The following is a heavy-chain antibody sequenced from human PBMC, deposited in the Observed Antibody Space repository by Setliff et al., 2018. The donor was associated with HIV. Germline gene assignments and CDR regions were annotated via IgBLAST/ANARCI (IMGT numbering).Heavy chain of an antibody. CDR3: ARQGTSYGSNYYADV. CDR2: IYPGDLDT. CDR1: GYSFTTYW. D-gene: IGHD5-18*01. V-gene: IGHV5-51*01. J-gene: IGHJ6*03. Sequence: PGESLKISCEASGYSFTTYWIGWVRQKPGKGLEWMGIIYPGDLDTRYSPSFQGQVTISADKYISTAYLQWSSLKASDTAIYYCARQGTSYGSNYYADVWGEGTTVTVSS.